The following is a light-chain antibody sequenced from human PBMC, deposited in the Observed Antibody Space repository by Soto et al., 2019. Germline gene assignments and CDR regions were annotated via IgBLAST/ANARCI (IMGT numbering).Light chain of an antibody. CDR3: QQYGKSAMFT. V-gene: IGKV3-20*01. CDR2: GAS. CDR1: QSVSSSY. J-gene: IGKJ5*01. Sequence: EIVLTQSPVTLSLSPVDRATRSFRASQSVSSSYLAWYQQKPGQAPSLLIYGASNRATGIPDRFSGGGSGTDFTLTISRLEPEDFAVYYCQQYGKSAMFTFGQGTRLEIK.